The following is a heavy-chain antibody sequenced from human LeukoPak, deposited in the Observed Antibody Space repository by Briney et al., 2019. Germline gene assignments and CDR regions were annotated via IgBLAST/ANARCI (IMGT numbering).Heavy chain of an antibody. CDR3: ARDYEGEGTGYAFDI. D-gene: IGHD3/OR15-3a*01. CDR2: TSVYNDNI. CDR1: GYTFNNYG. Sequence: GASVKVSCKASGYTFNNYGVSWVRQAPGQGLEWLGWTSVYNDNIKYAQKFQGRVTMTTDISTSTAYMDLRSLRSDGTAVYYCARDYEGEGTGYAFDIWGQGTIVTVSS. J-gene: IGHJ3*02. V-gene: IGHV1-18*01.